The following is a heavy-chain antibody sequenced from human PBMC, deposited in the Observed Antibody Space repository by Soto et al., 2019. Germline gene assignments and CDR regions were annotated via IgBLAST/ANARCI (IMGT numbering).Heavy chain of an antibody. D-gene: IGHD6-13*01. Sequence: LSLTCAVYGGSFSGYYWSWIRQPPGKGLEWIGEINHSGSTNYNPSLKSRVTISVDTSKNQFSLKLSSVTAADTAVYYCARATTDSSSWTDIYYYGMDVWGQGTTVTVSS. CDR1: GGSFSGYY. J-gene: IGHJ6*02. CDR3: ARATTDSSSWTDIYYYGMDV. CDR2: INHSGST. V-gene: IGHV4-34*01.